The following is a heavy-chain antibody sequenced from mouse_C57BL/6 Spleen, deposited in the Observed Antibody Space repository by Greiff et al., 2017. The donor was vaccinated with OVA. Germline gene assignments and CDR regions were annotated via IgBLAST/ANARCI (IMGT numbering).Heavy chain of an antibody. V-gene: IGHV1-50*01. CDR2: IDPSDSYT. D-gene: IGHD1-1*01. Sequence: QVQLQQPGAELVKPGASVKLSCKASGYTFTSYWMQWVKQRPGQGLEWIGEIDPSDSYTNYNQKFKGKATLTVDTSSSTAYMQLSSLTSEDSAVYYCAGTTVVSYFDYWGQGTTLTVSS. CDR1: GYTFTSYW. J-gene: IGHJ2*01. CDR3: AGTTVVSYFDY.